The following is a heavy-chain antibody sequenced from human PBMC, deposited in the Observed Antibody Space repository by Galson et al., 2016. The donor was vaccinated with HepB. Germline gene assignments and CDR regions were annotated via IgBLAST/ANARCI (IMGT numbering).Heavy chain of an antibody. V-gene: IGHV5-51*01. Sequence: QSGAEVKKPGESLKISCMGSGYSFTNYWIGWVRQMPGKGLEWMGIIYPGDSDTRYSPSFQGQVTISADKSISTAYLQWSRLKASDTAMYYCARHGPIVTGTHPYYYYYYSMDVWGQGTTVTVSS. CDR1: GYSFTNYW. J-gene: IGHJ6*02. CDR2: IYPGDSDT. D-gene: IGHD1-20*01. CDR3: ARHGPIVTGTHPYYYYYYSMDV.